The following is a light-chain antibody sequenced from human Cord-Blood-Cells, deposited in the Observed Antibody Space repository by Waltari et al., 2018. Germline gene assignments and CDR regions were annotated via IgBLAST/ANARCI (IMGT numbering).Light chain of an antibody. CDR1: QSISSY. Sequence: DIQMTQSPSSLSASVGDRVTITCRASQSISSYLNWYQQKPGKAPKLLIYAASRLQSGGPSRFSGSGSGTDFTLTISSLQPEDFATYYCQQSYSTSITFGQGTRLEIK. CDR2: AAS. J-gene: IGKJ5*01. CDR3: QQSYSTSIT. V-gene: IGKV1-39*01.